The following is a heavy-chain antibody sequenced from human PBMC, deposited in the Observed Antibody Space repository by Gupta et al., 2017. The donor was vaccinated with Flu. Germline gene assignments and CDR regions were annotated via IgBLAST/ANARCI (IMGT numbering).Heavy chain of an antibody. J-gene: IGHJ1*01. Sequence: EVQLEESGGGLVKPGGSLRLSCAASGFTFLGYSLNWVRQPPGKGLEWVSSISSSSTYIYYADSVKGRFTISRDNAKNSLYLQMDSLRAEDTAVYYCARDSSAWEYFQQWGQGTLVTVSS. CDR3: ARDSSAWEYFQQ. CDR1: GFTFLGYS. CDR2: ISSSSTYI. D-gene: IGHD6-19*01. V-gene: IGHV3-21*01.